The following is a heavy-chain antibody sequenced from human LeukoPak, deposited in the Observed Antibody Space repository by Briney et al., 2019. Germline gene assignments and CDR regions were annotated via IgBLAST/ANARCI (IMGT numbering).Heavy chain of an antibody. CDR3: ARAGGYGLIDY. J-gene: IGHJ4*02. D-gene: IGHD5-18*01. CDR1: GGSISSSSYY. V-gene: IGHV4-39*07. Sequence: SETLSLTCTVSGGSISSSSYYWGWIRQPPGKGLEWIGSIYYSGSTYYNPSLKSRVTISVDTSKNQFSLKLSSVTAADTAVYYCARAGGYGLIDYWGQGTMVTVSS. CDR2: IYYSGST.